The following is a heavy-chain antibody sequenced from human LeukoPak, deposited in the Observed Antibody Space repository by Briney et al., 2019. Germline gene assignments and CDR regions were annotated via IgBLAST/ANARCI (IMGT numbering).Heavy chain of an antibody. D-gene: IGHD5-12*01. Sequence: GGSLRLSCAASGFTFSSYGMHWVRQAPGKGLEWVAFIRYDGSNKYYADSVKGRFTISRDNAKNSLYLQMNSLRAEDTAVYYCAKTGGYNGNDPIDSWGQGTLVTVSS. J-gene: IGHJ4*02. CDR1: GFTFSSYG. CDR2: IRYDGSNK. V-gene: IGHV3-30*02. CDR3: AKTGGYNGNDPIDS.